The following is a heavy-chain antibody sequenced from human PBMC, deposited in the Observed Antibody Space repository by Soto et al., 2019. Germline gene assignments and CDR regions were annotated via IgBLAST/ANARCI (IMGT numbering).Heavy chain of an antibody. CDR1: GFTVSTNY. CDR2: IYSGGTT. D-gene: IGHD4-17*01. J-gene: IGHJ5*02. CDR3: GGSRYGDGDCFDP. Sequence: EVQLVESGGGLVQPGGSLRLSCAASGFTVSTNYMTWVRQAPGKGLEWVSIIYSGGTTYYADSVKGRFTISRDNSKNTVYVQMNNVRAEEAAVYYCGGSRYGDGDCFDPWGQGTLVTVSS. V-gene: IGHV3-66*01.